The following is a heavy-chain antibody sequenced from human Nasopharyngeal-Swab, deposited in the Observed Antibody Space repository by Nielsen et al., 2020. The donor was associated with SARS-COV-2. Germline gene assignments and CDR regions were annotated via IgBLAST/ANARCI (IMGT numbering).Heavy chain of an antibody. CDR2: MNPNSGNT. CDR3: ARDYNDFWSGLTYQGGMDV. D-gene: IGHD3-3*01. CDR1: GYTFTSYD. J-gene: IGHJ6*02. V-gene: IGHV1-8*01. Sequence: ASVKVSCKASGYTFTSYDINWVRQATGQGLEWMGWMNPNSGNTGYAQKFQGRVTMTRNTSISTAYMELSSLRSEDTAVYYCARDYNDFWSGLTYQGGMDVWGQGTTVTVSS.